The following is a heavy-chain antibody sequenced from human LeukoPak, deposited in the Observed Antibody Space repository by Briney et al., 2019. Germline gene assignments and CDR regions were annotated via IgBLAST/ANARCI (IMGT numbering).Heavy chain of an antibody. D-gene: IGHD6-13*01. CDR1: GFTFSSYA. J-gene: IGHJ4*02. CDR2: LSSGGGTT. CDR3: AKDRQQLANLDY. V-gene: IGHV3-23*01. Sequence: PGGSLRLSCAASGFTFSSYAMTWVRQAPGKGLEWISGLSSGGGTTYYADSVKGRFSISRDNTKNTLYLQMSSLRAEDTAIYYCAKDRQQLANLDYWGQGTLVTVSS.